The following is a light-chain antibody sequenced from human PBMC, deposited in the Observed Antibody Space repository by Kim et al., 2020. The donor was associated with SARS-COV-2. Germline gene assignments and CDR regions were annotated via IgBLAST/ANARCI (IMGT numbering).Light chain of an antibody. Sequence: SESPGKPVTNACTRSSGRIASNFVQWYQQRPGSAPTSVIDEDNQRPSWVPDRFSGSIDDSSNSASLTISGLKTEDEADYYCQSGRLFGGGTQLTVL. J-gene: IGLJ2*01. CDR2: EDN. CDR3: QSGRL. V-gene: IGLV6-57*03. CDR1: SGRIASNF.